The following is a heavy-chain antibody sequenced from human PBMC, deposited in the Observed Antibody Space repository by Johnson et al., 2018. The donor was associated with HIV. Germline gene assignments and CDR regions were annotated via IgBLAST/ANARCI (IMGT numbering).Heavy chain of an antibody. CDR1: GFTFSDYY. Sequence: VQLVESGGGLVKPGGSLRLSCVASGFTFSDYYMTWLRQAPGQGLEWVSAISGSGASTYYADSVKGRFTISRDNSKNTLYLQMNSLRAEDTAVYYCAKGGYSYGNAFDIWGQGTMVTVSS. J-gene: IGHJ3*02. V-gene: IGHV3-23*04. D-gene: IGHD5-18*01. CDR3: AKGGYSYGNAFDI. CDR2: ISGSGAST.